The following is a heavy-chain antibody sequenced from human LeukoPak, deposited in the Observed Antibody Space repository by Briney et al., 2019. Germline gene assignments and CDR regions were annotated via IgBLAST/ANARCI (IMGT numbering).Heavy chain of an antibody. D-gene: IGHD6-6*01. Sequence: GGSLRLSCAASGFTFSSYWMSWVRQAPGKGLEWVANIKQDGSEKYYVDSVKGRFTISRDNAKNSLYLQMNSLRAEDTAVYYCARDEYSSSPIGDNWGQGTLVTVSS. CDR2: IKQDGSEK. CDR3: ARDEYSSSPIGDN. V-gene: IGHV3-7*01. CDR1: GFTFSSYW. J-gene: IGHJ4*02.